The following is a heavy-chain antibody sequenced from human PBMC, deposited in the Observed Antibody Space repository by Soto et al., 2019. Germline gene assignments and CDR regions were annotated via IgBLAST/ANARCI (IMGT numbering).Heavy chain of an antibody. J-gene: IGHJ4*02. Sequence: EVQLLESGGGLVQRGGSLRLSCAASGFTFSSYIMSWVRQAPGKGLEWVSAISGSGVNTYYADSVKGRFTISSDDSKNTLSQQMNSLRVEHTAIYYCAKAQLLSGYNSGLGSDYWGQGTMVTVSS. D-gene: IGHD2-21*02. CDR3: AKAQLLSGYNSGLGSDY. CDR2: ISGSGVNT. V-gene: IGHV3-23*01. CDR1: GFTFSSYI.